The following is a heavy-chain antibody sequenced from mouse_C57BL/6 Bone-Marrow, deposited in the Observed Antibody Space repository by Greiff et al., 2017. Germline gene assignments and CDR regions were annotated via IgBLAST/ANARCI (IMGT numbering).Heavy chain of an antibody. CDR3: AREGAYYSNYGAMDY. V-gene: IGHV1-82*01. D-gene: IGHD2-5*01. CDR1: GYAFSSSW. CDR2: IYPGDGDT. Sequence: QVQLQQSGPELVKPGASVKISCKASGYAFSSSWMNWVKQRPGKGLEWIGRIYPGDGDTNYNGKFKGKATLTVDKSSSTAYMQLSSLTSEDSAVYFCAREGAYYSNYGAMDYWGQGTSVTVSS. J-gene: IGHJ4*01.